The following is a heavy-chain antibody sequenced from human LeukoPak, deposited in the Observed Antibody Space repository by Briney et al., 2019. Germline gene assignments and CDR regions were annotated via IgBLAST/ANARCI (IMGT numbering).Heavy chain of an antibody. Sequence: VSVKVSCKASGYTFTSYVINWVRQAPGQGLEWMGWISPYNGNTNYAQKLQGTVTMTTDTSTSTAYMELRSLRFDDTAVYYCARDRASGIVDYWGQGTLVTVSS. CDR3: ARDRASGIVDY. CDR1: GYTFTSYV. J-gene: IGHJ4*02. D-gene: IGHD6-13*01. CDR2: ISPYNGNT. V-gene: IGHV1-18*01.